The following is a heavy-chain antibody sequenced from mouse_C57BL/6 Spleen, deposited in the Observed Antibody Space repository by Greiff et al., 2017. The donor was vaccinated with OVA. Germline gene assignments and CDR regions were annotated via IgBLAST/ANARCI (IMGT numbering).Heavy chain of an antibody. Sequence: DVQLVESGGGLVKPGGSLKLSCAASGFTFSSYAMSWVRQTPEKRLEWVATISDGGSYTYYPDNVKGRFTISRDNAKNNLYLQMSHLKSEDTAMYYCARDRNWDVGYAMDYWGQGTSVTVSS. CDR1: GFTFSSYA. CDR3: ARDRNWDVGYAMDY. D-gene: IGHD4-1*01. CDR2: ISDGGSYT. V-gene: IGHV5-4*01. J-gene: IGHJ4*01.